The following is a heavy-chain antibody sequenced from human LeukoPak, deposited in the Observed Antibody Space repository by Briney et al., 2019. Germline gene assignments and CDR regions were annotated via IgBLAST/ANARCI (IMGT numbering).Heavy chain of an antibody. J-gene: IGHJ4*02. V-gene: IGHV3-23*01. CDR1: GFTFGSYA. CDR3: AKTTWSSRWYEDPFDY. Sequence: GGSLRLSCAASGFTFGSYAMSWVRQAPGKGLEWVSAISGSGGSTYYADSVKGRFTISRDNSKNTLYLQMNSLRAEDTAVYYCAKTTWSSRWYEDPFDYWGQGTLVTVSS. D-gene: IGHD4-23*01. CDR2: ISGSGGST.